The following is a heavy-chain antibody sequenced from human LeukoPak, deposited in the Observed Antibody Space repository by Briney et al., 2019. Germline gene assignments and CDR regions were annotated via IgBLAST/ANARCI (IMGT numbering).Heavy chain of an antibody. V-gene: IGHV4-34*01. Sequence: NTSETLSLTCAVYGGSFSGYYWSWIRQPPGKGLEWIGEINHSGSTNYNPSLKSRVTISVDTSKNQFSLKLSSVTAADTAVYYCARRTFVVVAATRYFDYWGQGTLVTVSS. D-gene: IGHD2-15*01. CDR3: ARRTFVVVAATRYFDY. CDR2: INHSGST. CDR1: GGSFSGYY. J-gene: IGHJ4*02.